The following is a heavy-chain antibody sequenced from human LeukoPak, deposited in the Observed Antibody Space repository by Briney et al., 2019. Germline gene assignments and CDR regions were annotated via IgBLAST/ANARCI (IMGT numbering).Heavy chain of an antibody. V-gene: IGHV3-7*01. Sequence: PGGSLRLSCAASGFTFSSYWMSWVRQAPGKGLEWVANIKQDGSEKYYVDSVKGRFTISRDNAKNSLYLQVNSLRAEDTAVYYCARHPPYSSSWYYFDYWGQGTLVTVSS. CDR2: IKQDGSEK. CDR1: GFTFSSYW. J-gene: IGHJ4*02. CDR3: ARHPPYSSSWYYFDY. D-gene: IGHD6-13*01.